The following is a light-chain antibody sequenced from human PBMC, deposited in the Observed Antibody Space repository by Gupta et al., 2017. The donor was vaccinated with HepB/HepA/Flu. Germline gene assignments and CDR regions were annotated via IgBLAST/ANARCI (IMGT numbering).Light chain of an antibody. J-gene: IGLJ2*01. Sequence: HSLLTHPASVSGSPGQSITISCPATRLDVGSYNHASWYQQHPGKAPKLMIYEVSKRPSGVSNRFSGSKSGNTASLTISGLQAEDEADYYCCSYAGSSTFVVFGGGTKLTVL. V-gene: IGLV2-23*02. CDR2: EVS. CDR1: RLDVGSYNH. CDR3: CSYAGSSTFVV.